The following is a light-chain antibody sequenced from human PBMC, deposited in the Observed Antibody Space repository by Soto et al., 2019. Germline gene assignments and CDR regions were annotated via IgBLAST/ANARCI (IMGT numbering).Light chain of an antibody. J-gene: IGKJ5*01. CDR2: DAS. V-gene: IGKV3-11*01. CDR3: QQRSNWPPIT. CDR1: QSVSSY. Sequence: EIVLTQSPATLSLSPGERATLSCRASQSVSSYLAWYQQKPGQAPRLLIYDASNRATGIPARFSGSGSGTDFTLTISSLVPEDCAVYYCQQRSNWPPITFGQGTRLEIK.